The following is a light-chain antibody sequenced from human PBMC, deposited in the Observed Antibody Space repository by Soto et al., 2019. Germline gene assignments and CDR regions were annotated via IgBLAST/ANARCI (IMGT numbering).Light chain of an antibody. Sequence: QSALTQPASVSGSPGQSITISCTGTSSDVGSYNLVSWYQQHPGKAPKLIIYEGSKRPSGVSNRFSGSKSGNTASLTISGLQAEDEADYYCSSFAGSNNFPYVFGTGTKVTVL. CDR2: EGS. V-gene: IGLV2-23*03. CDR1: SSDVGSYNL. J-gene: IGLJ1*01. CDR3: SSFAGSNNFPYV.